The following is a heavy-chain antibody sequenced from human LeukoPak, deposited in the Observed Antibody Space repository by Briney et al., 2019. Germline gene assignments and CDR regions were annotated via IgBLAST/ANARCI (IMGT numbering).Heavy chain of an antibody. V-gene: IGHV1-2*02. CDR1: GYTFTDYY. D-gene: IGHD3-3*01. J-gene: IGHJ5*02. CDR3: ARMKFTIFGVADTWFDP. Sequence: ASVKVSCKASGYTFTDYYMNWVRQAPGQGLEWMGWINPNSGATNYAQKFQGRVTMTRDTSISTAYMELSRLRSEDTAVYYCARMKFTIFGVADTWFDPWGQGTLVTVSS. CDR2: INPNSGAT.